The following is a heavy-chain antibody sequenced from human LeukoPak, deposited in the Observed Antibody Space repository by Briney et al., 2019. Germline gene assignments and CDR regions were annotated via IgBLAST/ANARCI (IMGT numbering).Heavy chain of an antibody. D-gene: IGHD2-2*01. CDR2: ISGSGGST. J-gene: IGHJ4*02. Sequence: PGGPLRLSCAASGFTFSSYGMSWVRQAPGKGLEWVSAISGSGGSTYYADSVKGRFTISRDNSKNTLYLHMNSLRAEDTAVFYCAKDRVVVPASSSDYWGQGTLVTVSS. CDR3: AKDRVVVPASSSDY. V-gene: IGHV3-23*01. CDR1: GFTFSSYG.